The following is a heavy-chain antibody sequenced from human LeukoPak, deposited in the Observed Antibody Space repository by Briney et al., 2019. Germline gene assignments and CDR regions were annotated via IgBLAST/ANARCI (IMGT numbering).Heavy chain of an antibody. V-gene: IGHV3-30*18. CDR1: GFTFSSYG. Sequence: PGRSLRLSCAASGFTFSSYGMHWVRQAPGKGLEWVAVISYDGSNKYYADSVKGRFTISRDNSKNTLYLQMNSLRAEDTAVYYCAKDRQLWISEYYFDYWGQGTLVTVSS. J-gene: IGHJ4*02. D-gene: IGHD5-18*01. CDR3: AKDRQLWISEYYFDY. CDR2: ISYDGSNK.